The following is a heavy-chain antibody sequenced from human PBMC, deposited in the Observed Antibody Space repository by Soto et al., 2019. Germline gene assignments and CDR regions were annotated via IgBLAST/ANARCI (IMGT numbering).Heavy chain of an antibody. J-gene: IGHJ4*02. CDR2: VYPGDSDT. CDR3: TRRAGYIDY. CDR1: GYSLTSCW. V-gene: IGHV5-51*01. D-gene: IGHD6-13*01. Sequence: PGESLKISCKASGYSLTSCWIGWVRQRPGKGLEWMGIVYPGDSDTRYNPSFRGQVTISVDRSTSTAYLQWSSLKASDTAMYYCTRRAGYIDYWGQGTLVTVSS.